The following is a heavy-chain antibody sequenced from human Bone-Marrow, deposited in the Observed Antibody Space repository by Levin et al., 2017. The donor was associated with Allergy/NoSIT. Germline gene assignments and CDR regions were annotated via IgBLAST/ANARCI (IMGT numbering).Heavy chain of an antibody. Sequence: GGSLRLSCVASGFTFDDHAMHWVRQAPGKGLEWDSGISWNSRSIGYADSVKGRFTISRDNAKNSLYLQMNSLRAEDTALYYCAKGNYRVTIAVAGSRVDGMDVWGQGTTVTVSS. CDR1: GFTFDDHA. CDR2: ISWNSRSI. J-gene: IGHJ6*02. D-gene: IGHD6-19*01. CDR3: AKGNYRVTIAVAGSRVDGMDV. V-gene: IGHV3-9*01.